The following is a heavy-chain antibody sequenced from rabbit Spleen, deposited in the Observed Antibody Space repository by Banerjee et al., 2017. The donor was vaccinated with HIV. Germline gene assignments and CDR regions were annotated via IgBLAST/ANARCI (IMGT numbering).Heavy chain of an antibody. D-gene: IGHD4-1*01. Sequence: QEQLVESGGGLVQPGGSLKLSCKASGFDFSGYGVSWVRQAPGKGLEWIGYINTATGKDVYASWAKGRFTISTTSSTTVTLQMTSLTVADTATYFCARDLAGAIGWNFYLWGQGTLVTVS. CDR2: INTATGKD. CDR3: ARDLAGAIGWNFYL. V-gene: IGHV1S45*01. J-gene: IGHJ6*01. CDR1: GFDFSGYG.